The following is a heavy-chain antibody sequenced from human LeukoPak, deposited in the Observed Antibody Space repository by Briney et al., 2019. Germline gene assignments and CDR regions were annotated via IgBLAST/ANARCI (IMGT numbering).Heavy chain of an antibody. CDR1: GFTFSGSA. V-gene: IGHV3-73*01. D-gene: IGHD3-22*01. CDR2: IRSKANNYAT. J-gene: IGHJ4*02. CDR3: TGDNFDSSVKFDY. Sequence: GGSLRLSCVVSGFTFSGSAVHWVRQASGKGLEWVGRIRSKANNYATAYAASVKGRFTISRDDSKNTAYLQMNGLKTEDTAVYYCTGDNFDSSVKFDYWGQGTLVTVSS.